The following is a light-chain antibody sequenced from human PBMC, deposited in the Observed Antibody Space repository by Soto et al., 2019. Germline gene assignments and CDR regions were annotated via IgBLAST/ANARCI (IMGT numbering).Light chain of an antibody. J-gene: IGKJ4*01. CDR3: QQSYSVPLT. Sequence: DIQMTQSPSSLSASVGDRVTITCRASHNIVNYLNWYQQKPGKAPKLLIYAASSLQSGVPSRFSGSGSGTDFTLTINSLQPEDFATFYCQQSYSVPLTFGGGTRVEI. V-gene: IGKV1-39*01. CDR1: HNIVNY. CDR2: AAS.